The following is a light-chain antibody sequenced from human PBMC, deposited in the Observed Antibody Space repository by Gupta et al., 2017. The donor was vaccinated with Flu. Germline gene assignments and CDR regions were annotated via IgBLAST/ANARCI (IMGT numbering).Light chain of an antibody. CDR1: QSVLYSSNNKNY. V-gene: IGKV4-1*01. CDR2: WAS. J-gene: IGKJ4*01. CDR3: QQYYSTPQT. Sequence: NCKSSQSVLYSSNNKNYLAWYQKKPGQPPKLLIYWASTRESGVPDRCSGSGSGTDFTLTISSLQAEDVAVYYCQQYYSTPQTFGGGTKVEIK.